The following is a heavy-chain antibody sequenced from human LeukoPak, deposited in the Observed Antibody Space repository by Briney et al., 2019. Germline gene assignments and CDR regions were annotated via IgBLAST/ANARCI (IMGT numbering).Heavy chain of an antibody. CDR2: IIPILGIA. V-gene: IGHV1-69*04. D-gene: IGHD5-18*01. CDR3: ARVHSYGSSPFDY. Sequence: GASVKVSCKASGGTFSSYAISWVRQAPGQGLEWMGRIIPILGIANYAQKFQGRVMITADKSTSTAYMELSSLRSEDTAVYYCARVHSYGSSPFDYWGQGTLVTVSS. CDR1: GGTFSSYA. J-gene: IGHJ4*02.